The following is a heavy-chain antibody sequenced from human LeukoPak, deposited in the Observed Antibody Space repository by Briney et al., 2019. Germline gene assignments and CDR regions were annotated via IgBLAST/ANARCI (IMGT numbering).Heavy chain of an antibody. D-gene: IGHD6-13*01. J-gene: IGHJ5*02. V-gene: IGHV4-30-2*01. CDR1: GGSISSGGYS. Sequence: PSQTLSLTCAVSGGSISSGGYSWSWIRQPPGKGLEWIGNIYHSGSTYYNPSLKSRVTISVDRSKNQFSLKLSSVTAADTAVYYCARGHGSSWYLYPNWFDPWGQGTLVTVSS. CDR3: ARGHGSSWYLYPNWFDP. CDR2: IYHSGST.